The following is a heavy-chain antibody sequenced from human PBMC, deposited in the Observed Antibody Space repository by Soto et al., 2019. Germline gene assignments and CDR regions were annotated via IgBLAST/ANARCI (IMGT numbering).Heavy chain of an antibody. CDR3: ARGWGPEGADAFDI. CDR1: GYTFTGYY. D-gene: IGHD3-16*01. CDR2: INPNSGGT. V-gene: IGHV1-2*04. Sequence: QVQLVQSGAEVKKPGASVKVSCKASGYTFTGYYMHWVRQAPGQGLEWMGWINPNSGGTNYAQKVQGWVTMTRDTSISTAYMELSRLRSDDTAVYYCARGWGPEGADAFDIWGQGTMVTVSS. J-gene: IGHJ3*02.